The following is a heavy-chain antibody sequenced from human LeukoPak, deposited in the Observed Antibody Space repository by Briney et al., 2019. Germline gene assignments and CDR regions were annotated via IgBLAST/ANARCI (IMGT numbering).Heavy chain of an antibody. CDR3: ARGPHCSGGSCSLTSNWFDP. CDR2: IYYSGST. V-gene: IGHV4-59*01. J-gene: IGHJ5*02. Sequence: SETLSLTCTVSGGSISNYYWSWIRQPPGKGLEWIGYIYYSGSTNYNPSLKSRVTISVDTSKNQFSLKLTSVTAADTAVYYCARGPHCSGGSCSLTSNWFDPWGQGTLVTVSS. D-gene: IGHD2-15*01. CDR1: GGSISNYY.